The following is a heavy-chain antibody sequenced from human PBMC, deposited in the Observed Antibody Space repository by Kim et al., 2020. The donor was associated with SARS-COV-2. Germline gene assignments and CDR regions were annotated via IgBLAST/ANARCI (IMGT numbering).Heavy chain of an antibody. V-gene: IGHV4-31*03. CDR1: GGSISSGGYY. D-gene: IGHD1-26*01. CDR3: ARAREEPEYYFDY. J-gene: IGHJ4*02. Sequence: SETLSLTCTVSGGSISSGGYYWSWIRQHPGKGLEWIGYIYYSGSTYYNPSLKSRVTISVDTSKNQFSLKLSSVTAADTAAYYCARAREEPEYYFDYWGQGTLVTVSS. CDR2: IYYSGST.